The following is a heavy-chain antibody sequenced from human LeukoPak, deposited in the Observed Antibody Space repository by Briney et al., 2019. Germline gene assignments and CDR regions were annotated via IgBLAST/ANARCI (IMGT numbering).Heavy chain of an antibody. D-gene: IGHD2-15*01. CDR2: ISGSGGST. CDR1: GFTFSSYA. Sequence: GGSLRLSCAASGFTFSSYAMSWVRQAPGRGLEWVSAISGSGGSTYYADSVKGRFTISRDNSKNTLYLQMNSLRAEDTAVYYCAKDIRSATYYYYGMDVWGQGTTVTVSS. J-gene: IGHJ6*02. CDR3: AKDIRSATYYYYGMDV. V-gene: IGHV3-23*01.